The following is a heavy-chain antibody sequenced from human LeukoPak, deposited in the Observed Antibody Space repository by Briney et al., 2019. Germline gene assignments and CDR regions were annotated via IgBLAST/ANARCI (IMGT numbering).Heavy chain of an antibody. CDR3: ARRGVKYSSSWYVILVSRQNNWFDP. CDR1: GGSISSSNYY. CDR2: VYYSGNT. V-gene: IGHV4-39*07. Sequence: SETLSLTCTVSGGSISSSNYYWGWIRQPPGKGLECIGSVYYSGNTYYNPSLKSRVTISVDTSKNQFSLKLSSVTAADTAVYYCARRGVKYSSSWYVILVSRQNNWFDPWGQGTLVTVSS. J-gene: IGHJ5*02. D-gene: IGHD6-13*01.